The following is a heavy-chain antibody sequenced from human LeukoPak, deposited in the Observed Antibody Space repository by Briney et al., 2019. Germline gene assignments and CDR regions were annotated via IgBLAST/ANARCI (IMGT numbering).Heavy chain of an antibody. J-gene: IGHJ4*02. CDR1: GFSFSDAW. CDR3: ITDKPYRWLRTFDY. Sequence: PGGSLRLSCAASGFSFSDAWMTWVRQTPGKGLEWVGRIRTKVDGEATDYAAPVKGRFTISRDDSKSTLYLQMNRLKTEDTAVYYCITDKPYRWLRTFDYWGQGTLVTVSS. CDR2: IRTKVDGEAT. V-gene: IGHV3-15*01. D-gene: IGHD5-12*01.